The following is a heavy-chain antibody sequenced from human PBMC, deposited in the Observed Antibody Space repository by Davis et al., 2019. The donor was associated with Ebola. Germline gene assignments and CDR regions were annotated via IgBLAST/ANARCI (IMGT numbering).Heavy chain of an antibody. CDR3: ATTQWLREFDN. CDR2: MSGSGGTI. D-gene: IGHD6-19*01. V-gene: IGHV3-23*01. J-gene: IGHJ4*02. CDR1: GFPFSSYG. Sequence: GESLKISCAASGFPFSSYGMHWVRQAPGKGLEWVSVMSGSGGTIYYADSVKGRFTISRDKSNNTLYLEMNSLRVDDTAVYYCATTQWLREFDNWGQGTLVTVSS.